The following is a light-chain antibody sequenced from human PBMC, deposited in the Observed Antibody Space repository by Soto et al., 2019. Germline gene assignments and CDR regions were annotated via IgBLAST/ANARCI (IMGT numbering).Light chain of an antibody. Sequence: DIQMTQSPSTLSASVVAIVSINFRAIQSISSYLNWYQQKPGKAPKLLIYDASSLESGVPSRFSGSGSGTDFTLTITSLQPEDSATCYCQQSYSTPLACGHGTKGDIK. CDR3: QQSYSTPLA. CDR2: DAS. J-gene: IGKJ1*01. V-gene: IGKV1-39*01. CDR1: QSISSY.